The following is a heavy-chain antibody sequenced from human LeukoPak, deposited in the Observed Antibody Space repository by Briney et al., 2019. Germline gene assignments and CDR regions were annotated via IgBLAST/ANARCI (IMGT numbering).Heavy chain of an antibody. CDR3: TSLPYGSGSGDY. CDR2: IYYSGST. J-gene: IGHJ4*02. CDR1: GGSISSYY. V-gene: IGHV4-59*12. Sequence: SETLSLTCTVSGGSISSYYWSWIRQPPGKGLEWIGYIYYSGSTNYNPSLKSRVTISVDTSKNQFSLKMSSVTAADTAVYYCTSLPYGSGSGDYWGQGTLVTVSS. D-gene: IGHD3-10*01.